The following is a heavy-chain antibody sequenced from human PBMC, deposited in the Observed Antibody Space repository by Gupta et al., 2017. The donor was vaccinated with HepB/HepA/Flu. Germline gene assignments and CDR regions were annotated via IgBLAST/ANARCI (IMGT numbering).Heavy chain of an antibody. CDR3: WGYET. V-gene: IGHV3-15*05. Sequence: VRSGESGGGVVEPGGSLRHSCVTSGFPFSEAYMHWVRQAPGKGLEWVGLIKRMTDGETTNYGAPVKGRFSISRDDSKTTAYIQMNSLKTEDTGVYYCWGYETWGQGTLATVSS. D-gene: IGHD3-16*01. CDR1: GFPFSEAY. CDR2: IKRMTDGETT. J-gene: IGHJ5*02.